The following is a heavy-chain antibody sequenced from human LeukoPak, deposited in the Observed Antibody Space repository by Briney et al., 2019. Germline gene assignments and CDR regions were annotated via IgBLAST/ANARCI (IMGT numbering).Heavy chain of an antibody. CDR3: ARGDSSGYYDGEDAFDI. D-gene: IGHD3-22*01. CDR1: GYTSTSYY. J-gene: IGHJ3*02. V-gene: IGHV1-46*01. Sequence: ASVKVSCKASGYTSTSYYMHWVRQAPGQGLEWMGIINPSGGSTSYAQKFQGRVTMTRDTSTSTVYMELSSLRSEDTAVYYCARGDSSGYYDGEDAFDIWGQGTMVTVSS. CDR2: INPSGGST.